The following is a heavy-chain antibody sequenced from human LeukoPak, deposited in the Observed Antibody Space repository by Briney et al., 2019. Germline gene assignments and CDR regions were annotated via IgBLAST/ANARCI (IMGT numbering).Heavy chain of an antibody. D-gene: IGHD3-9*01. CDR1: GYSFTSYW. CDR3: ARRNYNILTGYYNGWFDP. V-gene: IGHV5-51*01. J-gene: IGHJ5*02. CDR2: IYPGDSDT. Sequence: PGESLKISCKGSGYSFTSYWIAWVRQMPGKGLEWMGIIYPGDSDTRYSPSFQGQVTISADKSINTAYLQWSSLKASDTAMYYCARRNYNILTGYYNGWFDPWGQGTLVTVSS.